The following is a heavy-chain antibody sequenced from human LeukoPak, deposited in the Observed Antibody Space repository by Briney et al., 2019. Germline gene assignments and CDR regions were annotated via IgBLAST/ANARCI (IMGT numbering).Heavy chain of an antibody. J-gene: IGHJ4*02. V-gene: IGHV3-11*04. Sequence: GGSLRLSCAASGFTFSDCYMSWIRQAPGKGLEWVSYISSSGSTIYYADSVKGRFTISRDDAKNSLYLQMNSLRAEDTAVYYCARGVLEWLSPFDYWGQGTLVTVSS. CDR2: ISSSGSTI. CDR1: GFTFSDCY. D-gene: IGHD3-3*01. CDR3: ARGVLEWLSPFDY.